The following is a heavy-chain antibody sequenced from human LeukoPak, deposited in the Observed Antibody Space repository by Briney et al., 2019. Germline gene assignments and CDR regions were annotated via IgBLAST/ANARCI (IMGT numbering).Heavy chain of an antibody. CDR2: INRDGSGT. CDR1: GFTFTTSW. J-gene: IGHJ4*02. V-gene: IGHV3-74*01. D-gene: IGHD1-26*01. CDR3: VKDLGRYRNNCFDY. Sequence: GGSLRLSCAASGFTFTTSWMHWVRQAPGKGLVWVSRINRDGSGTNYADSVKGRFTISRDDSKNTLYLQMNSLRAEDTAVYYCVKDLGRYRNNCFDYWGQGTLVTVSS.